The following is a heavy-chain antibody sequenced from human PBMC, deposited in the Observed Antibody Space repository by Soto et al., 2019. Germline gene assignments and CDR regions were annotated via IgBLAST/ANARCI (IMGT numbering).Heavy chain of an antibody. V-gene: IGHV4-39*07. CDR1: GGSISSSSYY. CDR2: IYYSGST. J-gene: IGHJ4*02. CDR3: ARAPTYSTSWLDY. D-gene: IGHD6-13*01. Sequence: QLQLQESGPGLVKPSETLSLTCTVSGGSISSSSYYWGWIRQPPGKGLEWIGSIYYSGSTYYNPSLKSRVTISVDTSKNQFSLKLSSVTAADSAVYYCARAPTYSTSWLDYWGQGTLVTVSS.